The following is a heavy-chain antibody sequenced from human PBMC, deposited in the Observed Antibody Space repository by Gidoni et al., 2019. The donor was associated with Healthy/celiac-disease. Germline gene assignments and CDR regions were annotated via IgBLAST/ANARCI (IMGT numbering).Heavy chain of an antibody. CDR3: TVLPHGNNFDY. J-gene: IGHJ4*02. V-gene: IGHV3-73*02. D-gene: IGHD1-1*01. CDR1: GFTFSGSA. CDR2: IRSKANSYAT. Sequence: EVQLVESGGGLVQPGGSLKLSCAASGFTFSGSAMHWVRQASGKGLEWVGRIRSKANSYATAYAASVKGRFTISRDDSKNTAYLQMNSLKTEDTAVYYCTVLPHGNNFDYWGQGTLVTVSS.